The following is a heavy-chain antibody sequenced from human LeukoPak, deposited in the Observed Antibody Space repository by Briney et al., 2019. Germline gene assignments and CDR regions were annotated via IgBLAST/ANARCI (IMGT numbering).Heavy chain of an antibody. CDR1: GFTLSPYW. Sequence: GSLRLSCSASGFTLSPYWMHWVRQAPGKGLVWVSRINSDGSSTTYADSVKGRFTISRDNSKNTLYLQMNSLRAEDTAVYYCAIKTSEYYYGSGSNFQHWGQGTLVTVSS. D-gene: IGHD3-10*01. CDR3: AIKTSEYYYGSGSNFQH. J-gene: IGHJ1*01. V-gene: IGHV3-74*01. CDR2: INSDGSST.